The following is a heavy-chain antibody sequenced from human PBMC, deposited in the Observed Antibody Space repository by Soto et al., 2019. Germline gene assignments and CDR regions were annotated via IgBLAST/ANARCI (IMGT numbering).Heavy chain of an antibody. CDR3: VKGYSTSWYYY. D-gene: IGHD6-13*01. CDR2: ISSNGGST. V-gene: IGHV3-64D*06. Sequence: GGSLRLSCSASGFTFSSYAMHWVRQAPGKGLEYVSAISSNGGSTYYADSVKGRFTISRDNSKNTLYLQMSSLRAEDMAVYYCVKGYSTSWYYYWGQGTLVTVSS. J-gene: IGHJ4*02. CDR1: GFTFSSYA.